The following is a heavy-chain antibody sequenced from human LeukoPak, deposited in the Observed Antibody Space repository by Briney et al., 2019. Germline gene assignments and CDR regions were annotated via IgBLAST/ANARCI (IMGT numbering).Heavy chain of an antibody. D-gene: IGHD3-10*01. Sequence: GGSLRLSCAASGFTFSSYSMNWVRQAPGKGLEWVSSISSSSSYIYYADSVKGWFTISRDNAKNSLYLQMNSLRAEDTAVYYCARDGRGAFDIWGQGTMVTVSS. CDR2: ISSSSSYI. J-gene: IGHJ3*02. CDR3: ARDGRGAFDI. V-gene: IGHV3-21*01. CDR1: GFTFSSYS.